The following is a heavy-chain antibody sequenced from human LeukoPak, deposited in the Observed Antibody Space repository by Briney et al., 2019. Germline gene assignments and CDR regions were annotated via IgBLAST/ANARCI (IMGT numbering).Heavy chain of an antibody. Sequence: ASVKVSCKASGGTFSSYAISWVRQAPGQGLEWMGGIVPIFGTANYAQKFQGRVTVTTDTSTSTAYMELRSLRSDDTAVYYCARTNLDCKNGVCYDYWGQGTLVTVSS. CDR3: ARTNLDCKNGVCYDY. V-gene: IGHV1-69*05. D-gene: IGHD2-8*01. CDR1: GGTFSSYA. J-gene: IGHJ4*02. CDR2: IVPIFGTA.